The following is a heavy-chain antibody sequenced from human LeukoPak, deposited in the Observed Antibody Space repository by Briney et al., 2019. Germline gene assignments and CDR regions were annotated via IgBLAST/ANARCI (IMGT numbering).Heavy chain of an antibody. CDR1: GFTFSSYA. CDR2: ISYDGSNK. CDR3: VRDFVGPDDL. Sequence: PGGSLRLSCAASGFTFSSYAMHWVRQAPGKGLEWVAVISYDGSNKYYADSVKGRFTISRDNSENTLYLQMNSLRPEDTAVYYCVRDFVGPDDLWGQGTLVTVSS. J-gene: IGHJ5*02. V-gene: IGHV3-30-3*01. D-gene: IGHD1-26*01.